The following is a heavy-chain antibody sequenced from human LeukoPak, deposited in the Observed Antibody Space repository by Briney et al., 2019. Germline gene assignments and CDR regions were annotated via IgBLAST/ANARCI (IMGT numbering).Heavy chain of an antibody. D-gene: IGHD3-3*01. Sequence: ASVKVSCKASGYTFTSYGISWVRQAPGQGLEWMGWISAYNGNTNYAQKLQGRVTMTTDTSTSTAYMERRSLRSDDTAVYYCARVSYYDFWSGLKHNMVRGANDDYWGQGTLVTVSS. CDR3: ARVSYYDFWSGLKHNMVRGANDDY. V-gene: IGHV1-18*01. CDR2: ISAYNGNT. CDR1: GYTFTSYG. J-gene: IGHJ4*02.